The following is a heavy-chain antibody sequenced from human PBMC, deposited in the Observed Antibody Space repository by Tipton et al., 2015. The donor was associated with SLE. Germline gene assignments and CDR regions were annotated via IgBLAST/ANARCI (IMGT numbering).Heavy chain of an antibody. CDR3: AGFYDFWSGFAYYYYYMDV. Sequence: LRLSCTVSGGSISSGGYYWNWIRQPAGKGLEWIGRIYSNGSTNYNPSLKSRVTISVDTSKNQFSLKLSSVTAADTAVYYCAGFYDFWSGFAYYYYYMDVWGKGTTVTVSS. D-gene: IGHD3-3*01. J-gene: IGHJ6*03. V-gene: IGHV4-61*02. CDR1: GGSISSGGYY. CDR2: IYSNGST.